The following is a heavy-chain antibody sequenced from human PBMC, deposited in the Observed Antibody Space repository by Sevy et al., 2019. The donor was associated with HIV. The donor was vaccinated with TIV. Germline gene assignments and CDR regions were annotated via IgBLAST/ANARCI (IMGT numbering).Heavy chain of an antibody. CDR2: IIPIFGTA. J-gene: IGHJ3*02. CDR3: LLLWFGEARGDAFDI. V-gene: IGHV1-69*13. CDR1: GGTFSSYA. D-gene: IGHD3-10*01. Sequence: ASVKVSCKASGGTFSSYAISWVRQAPGQGLEWMGGIIPIFGTANYAQKFQGRVTITADESTSTAYMELSSLRSEDTAVYYCLLLWFGEARGDAFDIWGQGTMVTVSS.